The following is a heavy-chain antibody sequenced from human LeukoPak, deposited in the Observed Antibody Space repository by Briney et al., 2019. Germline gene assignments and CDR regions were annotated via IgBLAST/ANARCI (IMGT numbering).Heavy chain of an antibody. CDR3: ARSHSSDVPEFDY. CDR2: IYYSGSS. Sequence: SETLSLTCTVSGGSISSYYWSWIRQPPGKGREGMGYIYYSGSSNYNPSLKSRVTISVDTSKNQFSLKLSSVTAADTAVYYCARSHSSDVPEFDYWGQGTLVTVSS. J-gene: IGHJ4*02. CDR1: GGSISSYY. V-gene: IGHV4-59*08. D-gene: IGHD6-19*01.